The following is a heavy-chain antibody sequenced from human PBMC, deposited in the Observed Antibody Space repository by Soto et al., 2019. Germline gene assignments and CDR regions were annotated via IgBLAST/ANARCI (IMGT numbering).Heavy chain of an antibody. CDR2: IYCNDDK. J-gene: IGHJ5*02. Sequence: QITLKESGPTLVKPTQTLTLTCTFSGFSLSTSGVGVGWIRQPPGKALAWLALIYCNDDKRYSPSLKSKPTITKDTSQNQAVLTMTNMDPVATATYYCARYRLRFWELLFPGNHHNGFDPWGQGTLVTVTS. V-gene: IGHV2-5*01. CDR3: ARYRLRFWELLFPGNHHNGFDP. D-gene: IGHD3-3*01. CDR1: GFSLSTSGVG.